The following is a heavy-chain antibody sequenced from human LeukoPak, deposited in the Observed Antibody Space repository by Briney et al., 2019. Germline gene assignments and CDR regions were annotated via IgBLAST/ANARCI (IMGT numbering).Heavy chain of an antibody. D-gene: IGHD3-22*01. CDR1: GGTFSSYA. CDR2: IIPILGIA. V-gene: IGHV1-69*04. Sequence: ASVKVSCKASGGTFSSYAISWVRQAPGQGLEWMGRIIPILGIANYAQKFQGRVTITADKSTSTAYMELSSLRSEDTAVYYCAGTTYYYDSSGYYRDYWGQGTLVTVSS. CDR3: AGTTYYYDSSGYYRDY. J-gene: IGHJ4*02.